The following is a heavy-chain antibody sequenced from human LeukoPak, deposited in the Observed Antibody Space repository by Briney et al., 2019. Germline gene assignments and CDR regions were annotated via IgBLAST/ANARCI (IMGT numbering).Heavy chain of an antibody. Sequence: PSETLSLTCTVSGGSISSSSYYWAWIRQPPGKGLEWIGSIHYSGSTYYNPSLQSRVTISIDTSKNQFSLKLSSVTAADTAVYYCAREGKITMVRGVIRYYYMDVWGKGTTVTISS. D-gene: IGHD3-10*01. CDR1: GGSISSSSYY. CDR2: IHYSGST. CDR3: AREGKITMVRGVIRYYYMDV. J-gene: IGHJ6*03. V-gene: IGHV4-39*07.